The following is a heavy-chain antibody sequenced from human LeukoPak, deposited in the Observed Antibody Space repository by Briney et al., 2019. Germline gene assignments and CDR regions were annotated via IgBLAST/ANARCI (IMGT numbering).Heavy chain of an antibody. CDR3: AKGHYYGSGSLDY. V-gene: IGHV3-30*02. CDR2: IWYDGSKK. Sequence: GGSLRLSCAASGFTFSSYDMHWVRQAPGKGLEWVAVIWYDGSKKDYADSVKGRFTISRDNSKDTLYLQMNSLRAEDTAVYYCAKGHYYGSGSLDYWGQGTLVTVSS. D-gene: IGHD3-10*01. CDR1: GFTFSSYD. J-gene: IGHJ4*02.